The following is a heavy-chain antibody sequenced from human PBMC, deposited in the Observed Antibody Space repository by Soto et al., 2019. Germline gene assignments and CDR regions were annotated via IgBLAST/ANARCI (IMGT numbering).Heavy chain of an antibody. V-gene: IGHV3-23*01. CDR2: ISSRGGDT. Sequence: PGGSLRLSCAASGFAFSSYAMNWVRQAPGKGLEWVSSISSRGGDTYYADSVRGRFIISRDNSKNTLYLQMNGLRAEDTAVYYCATPIRDYWGQGTLVTVSS. CDR3: ATPIRDY. D-gene: IGHD3-9*01. CDR1: GFAFSSYA. J-gene: IGHJ4*02.